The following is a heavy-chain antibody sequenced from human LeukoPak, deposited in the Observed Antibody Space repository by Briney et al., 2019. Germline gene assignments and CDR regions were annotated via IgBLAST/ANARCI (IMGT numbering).Heavy chain of an antibody. V-gene: IGHV1-18*04. CDR2: IIAYNGNT. D-gene: IGHD3-10*01. CDR1: GYTFTSYG. Sequence: ASVKVSCKASGYTFTSYGISWVRQAPGQGLEWMGWIIAYNGNTNYAQKFQGRVTMTTDTSTSIAYMEVRSLRSDDTTVYYCARDRYYGSGSYWRYFDYWGQGTLVTVSS. CDR3: ARDRYYGSGSYWRYFDY. J-gene: IGHJ4*02.